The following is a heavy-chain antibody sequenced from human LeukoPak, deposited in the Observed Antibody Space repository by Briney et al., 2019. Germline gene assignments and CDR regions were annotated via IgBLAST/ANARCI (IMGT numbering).Heavy chain of an antibody. CDR1: GYSFTTYW. Sequence: GESLKISCKGSGYSFTTYWIGWVRQMPGKGLEWMGIIYPGDSDTRYSPSFQGQVTISADKSITTAYLQWSSLKASDTAMYYCARIKDESSTSNLLDPWGQGTLVTVSS. D-gene: IGHD6-13*01. CDR2: IYPGDSDT. V-gene: IGHV5-51*01. J-gene: IGHJ5*02. CDR3: ARIKDESSTSNLLDP.